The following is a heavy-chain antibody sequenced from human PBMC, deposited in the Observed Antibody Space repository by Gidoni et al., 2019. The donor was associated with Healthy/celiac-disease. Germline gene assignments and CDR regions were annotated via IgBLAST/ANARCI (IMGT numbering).Heavy chain of an antibody. J-gene: IGHJ4*02. V-gene: IGHV3-15*01. CDR1: GFTFSNAW. Sequence: EVQLVESGGGLVKPGGSLRLSCAASGFTFSNAWMSWVRQAPGKGLEWVGRIKSKTDGGTTDYAAPVKGRFTISRDDSKNTLDLQMNSLKTEDTAVYYCTTDPQWLPLVDYWGQGTLVTVSS. CDR3: TTDPQWLPLVDY. CDR2: IKSKTDGGTT. D-gene: IGHD6-19*01.